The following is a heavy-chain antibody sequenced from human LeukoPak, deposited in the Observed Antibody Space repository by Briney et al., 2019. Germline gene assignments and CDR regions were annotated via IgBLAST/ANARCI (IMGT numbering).Heavy chain of an antibody. Sequence: SETLSLTCTVSGGXISSYYCSWIRQPAGKGLEWIGRIYASGNTNYNPSLKSRVTMSVDTSKNQFSLKLSSMTAADTAVYYCASYSGSNAYYVYWGQGTLVTVSS. J-gene: IGHJ4*02. D-gene: IGHD1-26*01. CDR1: GGXISSYY. V-gene: IGHV4-4*07. CDR3: ASYSGSNAYYVY. CDR2: IYASGNT.